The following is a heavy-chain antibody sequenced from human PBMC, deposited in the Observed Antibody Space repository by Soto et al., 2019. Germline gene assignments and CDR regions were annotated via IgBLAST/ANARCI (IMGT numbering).Heavy chain of an antibody. V-gene: IGHV1-8*01. D-gene: IGHD3-10*01. CDR2: MNPNSGDT. Sequence: QVHLVQSGAEVKKPGASVKVSCKASGYTFTSYDINWVRQVAGQGLEWMGWMNPNSGDTAYAQEFQGRVTMSTNTSISIAYMELSRLRPADTAVYYCARGLKMLRVFGLKTYYYYYMDVWGKGTTVTLSS. J-gene: IGHJ6*03. CDR1: GYTFTSYD. CDR3: ARGLKMLRVFGLKTYYYYYMDV.